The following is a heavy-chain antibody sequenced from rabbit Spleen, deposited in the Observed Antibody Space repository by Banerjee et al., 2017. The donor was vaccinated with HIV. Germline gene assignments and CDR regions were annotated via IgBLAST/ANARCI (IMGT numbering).Heavy chain of an antibody. D-gene: IGHD1-1*01. CDR3: ARDLVSVIGWNFNL. CDR1: GVSLNDKDV. CDR2: INIVTGKS. J-gene: IGHJ4*01. Sequence: EQLEESGGGLVKSEGSLTLTCKASGVSLNDKDVMCWVCQAPGKGLEWIACINIVTGKSVYASWAKGRFMMSRTSSTTVTLQMTSLTAADTATYFCARDLVSVIGWNFNLWGPGTLVTVS. V-gene: IGHV1S45*01.